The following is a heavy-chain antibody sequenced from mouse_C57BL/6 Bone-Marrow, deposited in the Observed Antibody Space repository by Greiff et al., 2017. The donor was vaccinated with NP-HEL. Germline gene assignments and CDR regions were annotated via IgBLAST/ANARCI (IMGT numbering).Heavy chain of an antibody. Sequence: VQLQQSGPELVKPGASVKISCKASGYTFTDYYMNWVKQSHGKSLEWIGDINPNNGGTSYNQKFKGKATLTVDKSSSTAYMELRSLTSEDSAVYYCARGYYGSSPAYWGQGTLVTVSA. V-gene: IGHV1-26*01. D-gene: IGHD1-1*01. CDR2: INPNNGGT. CDR3: ARGYYGSSPAY. J-gene: IGHJ3*01. CDR1: GYTFTDYY.